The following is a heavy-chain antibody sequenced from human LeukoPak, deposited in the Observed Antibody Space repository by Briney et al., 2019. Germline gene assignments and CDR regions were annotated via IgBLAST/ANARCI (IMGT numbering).Heavy chain of an antibody. CDR2: ISSSGSTI. CDR1: GFTFSSYE. D-gene: IGHD1-26*01. CDR3: AREPSRWETYFDY. V-gene: IGHV3-48*03. Sequence: GGSLRLSCAASGFTFSSYEMNWVRQAPGKGLEWVSYISSSGSTIHYADSVKGRFTISRDNAKNSLYLQMNSLRAEDTAVYYCAREPSRWETYFDYWGQGTLVTVSS. J-gene: IGHJ4*02.